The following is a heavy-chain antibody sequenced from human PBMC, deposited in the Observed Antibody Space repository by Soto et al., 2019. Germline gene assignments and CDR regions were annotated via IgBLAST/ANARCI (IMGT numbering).Heavy chain of an antibody. Sequence: QVQLVESGGGVVQPGRSLRLSCAASGFTFSSYAMHWVRQAPGKGLEWVAVISYDGSNKYYADSVKGRFTISRDNSKNTLYLQMNSLRAEDTAVYYCASSPPGSSSWGQYYYYGMDVWGQGTTVTVSS. D-gene: IGHD6-13*01. CDR1: GFTFSSYA. J-gene: IGHJ6*02. CDR2: ISYDGSNK. CDR3: ASSPPGSSSWGQYYYYGMDV. V-gene: IGHV3-30-3*01.